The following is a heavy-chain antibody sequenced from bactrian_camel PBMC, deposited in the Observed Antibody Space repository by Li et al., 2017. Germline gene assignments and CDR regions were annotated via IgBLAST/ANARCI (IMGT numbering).Heavy chain of an antibody. Sequence: VQLVESGGGSVQAGGSLRLSCAASGYTFNRASMAWFRQAPGKEREGVAANYFGGDTTYYADFNKGRFAISRDNAKNTVYLQMDSLKPVDTAMYYCAAGRTYGSSWSSPNGWNIWGQGTQVTVS. CDR2: NYFGGDTT. D-gene: IGHD6*01. CDR3: AAGRTYGSSWSSPNGWNI. CDR1: GYTFNRAS. V-gene: IGHV3S31*01. J-gene: IGHJ4*01.